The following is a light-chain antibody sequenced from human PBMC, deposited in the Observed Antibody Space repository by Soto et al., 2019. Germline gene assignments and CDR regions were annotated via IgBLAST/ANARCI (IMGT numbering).Light chain of an antibody. CDR1: RSFSASY. CDR3: QQYGSSRYT. CDR2: GAS. J-gene: IGKJ2*01. Sequence: EIWLTQSPGTLPLSPGERPTFSCRPSRSFSASYLAWYQQKPGQAPRPLIYGASSRATGIPDRFSGSGSGTDFTLTISRLEPEDFAVYYCQQYGSSRYTFGQGTKLEIK. V-gene: IGKV3-20*01.